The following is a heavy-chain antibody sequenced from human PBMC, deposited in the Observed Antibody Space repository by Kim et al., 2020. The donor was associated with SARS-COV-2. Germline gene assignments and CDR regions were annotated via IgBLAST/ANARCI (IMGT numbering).Heavy chain of an antibody. CDR2: IGGSGRPT. CDR1: GFIFNIHA. V-gene: IGHV3-23*01. D-gene: IGHD5-12*01. CDR3: AKYGDGYNG. Sequence: GGSLRLSCAASGFIFNIHAMSWVRQAPGKGLEWVSGIGGSGRPTFYADSVKGRFTISRDNSKNTLYLQMNSLRAEDTAVYYCAKYGDGYNGWGQGTLVT. J-gene: IGHJ4*02.